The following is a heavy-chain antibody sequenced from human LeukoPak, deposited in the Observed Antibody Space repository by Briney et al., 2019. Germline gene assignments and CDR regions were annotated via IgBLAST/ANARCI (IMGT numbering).Heavy chain of an antibody. CDR2: IYTSGST. Sequence: PSETLSLTCTVSGGSISSYYWSWIRQPAGKGLEWIGRIYTSGSTNYNPSLKSRVTMSVDTSKNQFSLKLSSVTAADTAVYYCATQPSSGYYSSNWFDPWGQGTLVTVSS. J-gene: IGHJ5*02. CDR1: GGSISSYY. D-gene: IGHD3-3*01. CDR3: ATQPSSGYYSSNWFDP. V-gene: IGHV4-4*07.